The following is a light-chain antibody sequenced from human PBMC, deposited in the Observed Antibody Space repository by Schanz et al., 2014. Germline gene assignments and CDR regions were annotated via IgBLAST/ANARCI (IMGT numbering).Light chain of an antibody. CDR1: SSDIGGYNY. J-gene: IGLJ2*01. V-gene: IGLV2-14*03. CDR2: DVS. CDR3: CSYAGSRVI. Sequence: QSALTQPASVSGSPGQSITISCTGTSSDIGGYNYVSWYQQHPGKAPKVMIFDVSNRPSGVSNRFSGSKSGNTASLTISGLQTEDEADYYCCSYAGSRVIFGGGPKLTVL.